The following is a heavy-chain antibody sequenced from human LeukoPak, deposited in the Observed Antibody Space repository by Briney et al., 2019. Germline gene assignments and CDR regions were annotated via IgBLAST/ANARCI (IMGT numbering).Heavy chain of an antibody. V-gene: IGHV1-46*01. CDR1: GYTFTSYY. CDR3: ASTSSGYLFGAFDI. CDR2: IKPSGGST. J-gene: IGHJ3*02. D-gene: IGHD3-22*01. Sequence: GTSVTVSCQPSGYTFTSYYMHGGRQAPGQGLGWSGIIKPSGGSTSYAQKFQGRVTMTRDTSTSTVYMELSSLRSEDTAVYYCASTSSGYLFGAFDIWGQGTMVTVSS.